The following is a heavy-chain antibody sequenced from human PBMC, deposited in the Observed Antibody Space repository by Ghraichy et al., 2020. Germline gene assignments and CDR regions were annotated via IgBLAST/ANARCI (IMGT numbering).Heavy chain of an antibody. D-gene: IGHD6-13*01. Sequence: SETLSLTCTVSGDSISGHYWSWIRQPPGKGLELVGYIHYTGSTNYNHSLKSRVTISVDMSKNQFSLKLTSVTAADTAVYFCARERPAAGHYDYWGKGTLVTVSS. CDR2: IHYTGST. CDR1: GDSISGHY. V-gene: IGHV4-59*11. CDR3: ARERPAAGHYDY. J-gene: IGHJ4*02.